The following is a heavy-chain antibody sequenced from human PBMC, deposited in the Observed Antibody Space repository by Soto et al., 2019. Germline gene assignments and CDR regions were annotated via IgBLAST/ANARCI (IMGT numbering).Heavy chain of an antibody. V-gene: IGHV1-3*01. CDR2: INAGNGNT. CDR1: EYTFTSYA. J-gene: IGHJ4*02. D-gene: IGHD1-1*01. CDR3: ASTLERAYYFDY. Sequence: ASVKVSCKASEYTFTSYAMHWVRQAPGQRLEWMGWINAGNGNTKYSQKFQGRVTITRDTSASTAYMELSSLRSEDTAVYYCASTLERAYYFDYWGQGTLVTVSS.